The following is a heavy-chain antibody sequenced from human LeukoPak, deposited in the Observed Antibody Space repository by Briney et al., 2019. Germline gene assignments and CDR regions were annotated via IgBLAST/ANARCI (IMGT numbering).Heavy chain of an antibody. CDR1: GYSCTSYA. CDR2: INAGNGNT. CDR3: ARALGEQWLDYFDY. J-gene: IGHJ4*02. D-gene: IGHD6-19*01. V-gene: IGHV1-3*03. Sequence: ASVKVSCKASGYSCTSYAMHWVRQAPGQRLGWMGWINAGNGNTKYSQEFPGRVTITRDTSASTAYMELSSLRSEDMAVYYCARALGEQWLDYFDYWGQGTLVTVSS.